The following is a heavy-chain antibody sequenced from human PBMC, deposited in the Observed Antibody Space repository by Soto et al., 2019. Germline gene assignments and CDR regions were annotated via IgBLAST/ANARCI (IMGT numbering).Heavy chain of an antibody. CDR3: AKDYDFWSGYRASHYYGMDV. D-gene: IGHD3-3*01. CDR2: ISYDGSNE. CDR1: GFTFSNYG. V-gene: IGHV3-30*18. J-gene: IGHJ6*02. Sequence: GGSLRLSCAASGFTFSNYGMHWVRQAPGKGLDWVAVISYDGSNEYYADSVKGRFTISRDNSKNTLYLQMNSLRAEDTAVYYCAKDYDFWSGYRASHYYGMDVWGQGTTVTVSS.